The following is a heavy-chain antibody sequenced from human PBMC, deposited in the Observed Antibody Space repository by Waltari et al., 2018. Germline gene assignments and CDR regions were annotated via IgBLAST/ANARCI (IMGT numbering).Heavy chain of an antibody. J-gene: IGHJ4*02. CDR1: GFTFTSYW. Sequence: EVQLVESGGGLVQPGGSLRLSCAASGFTFTSYWMHWVRQAPGNGLVWLSLITSDGSTTSYGDSVKGRFTISRDNAKNTLYLQMNSLRAEDTAVYYCSAGTVYWGQGILVTVSS. D-gene: IGHD1-26*01. V-gene: IGHV3-74*01. CDR3: SAGTVY. CDR2: ITSDGSTT.